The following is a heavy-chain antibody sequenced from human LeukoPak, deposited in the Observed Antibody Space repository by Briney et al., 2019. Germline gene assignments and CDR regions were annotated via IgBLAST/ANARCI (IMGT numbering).Heavy chain of an antibody. Sequence: PGGSLRLSCAASGFTVSSNYMSWVRQAPGKGLEWVSVIYSGGSTYYADSVKGRFTISRDNAKNSLYLQMNSLRAEDTALYYCATYGSGSGTFFDSWGQGTLVTVSS. V-gene: IGHV3-53*01. CDR1: GFTVSSNY. D-gene: IGHD3-10*01. CDR2: IYSGGST. J-gene: IGHJ4*01. CDR3: ATYGSGSGTFFDS.